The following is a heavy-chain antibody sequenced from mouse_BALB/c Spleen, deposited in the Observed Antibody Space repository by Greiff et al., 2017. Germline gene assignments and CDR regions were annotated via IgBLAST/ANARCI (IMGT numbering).Heavy chain of an antibody. J-gene: IGHJ2*01. D-gene: IGHD1-1*01. Sequence: EVKLMESGGGLVQPGGSLKLSCAASGFTFSSYGMSWVRQTPDKRLELVATINSNGGSTYYPDSVKGRFTISRDNAKNTLYLQMSSLKSEDTAMYYCARDRYYGSSYGYFDYWGQGTTLTVSS. CDR2: INSNGGST. CDR3: ARDRYYGSSYGYFDY. V-gene: IGHV5-6-3*01. CDR1: GFTFSSYG.